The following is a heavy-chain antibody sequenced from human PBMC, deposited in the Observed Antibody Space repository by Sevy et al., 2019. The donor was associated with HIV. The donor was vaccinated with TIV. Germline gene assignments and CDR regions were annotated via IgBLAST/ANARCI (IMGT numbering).Heavy chain of an antibody. CDR1: GIIFTTSG. CDR2: ISYDGRNK. D-gene: IGHD3-9*01. V-gene: IGHV3-30*18. Sequence: GGSLRLSCAVSGIIFTTSGMHWVRLAPGKGLEWVAVISYDGRNKFYGDSVKGRFTISRDNCKNILFLQMNSLRAEDTAVYYCAKDFTGYNGMDVWGQGTMVTVSS. J-gene: IGHJ6*02. CDR3: AKDFTGYNGMDV.